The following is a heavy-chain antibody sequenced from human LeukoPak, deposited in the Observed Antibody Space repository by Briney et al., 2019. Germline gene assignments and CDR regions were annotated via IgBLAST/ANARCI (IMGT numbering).Heavy chain of an antibody. CDR3: ARTPAFGVFTLTVNWFDP. D-gene: IGHD3-3*01. CDR2: IGGSASYT. Sequence: GGSLRLSCAASGFTFSSYAMSWVRQVPGKGLEWVSSIGGSASYTYYADSAKGRFTISRDESKNTLYLQMNSLRAEDTAVYYCARTPAFGVFTLTVNWFDPWGQGTLVSVSS. V-gene: IGHV3-23*01. CDR1: GFTFSSYA. J-gene: IGHJ5*02.